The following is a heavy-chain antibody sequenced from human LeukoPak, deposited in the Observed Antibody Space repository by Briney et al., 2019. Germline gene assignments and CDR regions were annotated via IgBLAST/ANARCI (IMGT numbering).Heavy chain of an antibody. V-gene: IGHV4-39*01. Sequence: SETLSLTCTVSGGSVSSGNYFWGWIRQPPGKGLEWIGSSAYGGSTYYTPSLKSRVTISVDTSKNQFSLRLTSVTAADAAVYYCARPQSGAWSKTYYFDYWGQGTLVTVSS. D-gene: IGHD6-19*01. CDR2: SAYGGST. CDR3: ARPQSGAWSKTYYFDY. CDR1: GGSVSSGNYF. J-gene: IGHJ4*02.